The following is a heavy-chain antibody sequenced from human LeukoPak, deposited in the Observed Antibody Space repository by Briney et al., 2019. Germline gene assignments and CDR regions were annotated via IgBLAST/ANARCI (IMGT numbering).Heavy chain of an antibody. CDR2: ISFDGSNK. Sequence: PGGSLRLSCAASGFTFSSYGMHWVRQAPGKGLEWVAVISFDGSNKYYAASVKGRFTISRDNSKNTLYLQMDSLRAEDTAVYYCAKDRRSGYSYFDYWGQGTLVTVSS. V-gene: IGHV3-30*18. CDR3: AKDRRSGYSYFDY. CDR1: GFTFSSYG. J-gene: IGHJ4*02. D-gene: IGHD3-3*01.